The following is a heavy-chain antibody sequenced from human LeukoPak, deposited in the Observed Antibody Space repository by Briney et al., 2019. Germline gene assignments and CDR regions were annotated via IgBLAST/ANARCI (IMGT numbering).Heavy chain of an antibody. Sequence: ASVKVSCKASGYTFTSYGISWVRHAPGQGLEWMGCISTYNGNTNYAQKLQGRVTMTTDTSTSTAYMELRSLRSDDTAVYYCARDVDIVVVPAPTSYGMDVWGQGTTVTVSS. V-gene: IGHV1-18*01. CDR2: ISTYNGNT. J-gene: IGHJ6*02. CDR3: ARDVDIVVVPAPTSYGMDV. D-gene: IGHD2-2*01. CDR1: GYTFTSYG.